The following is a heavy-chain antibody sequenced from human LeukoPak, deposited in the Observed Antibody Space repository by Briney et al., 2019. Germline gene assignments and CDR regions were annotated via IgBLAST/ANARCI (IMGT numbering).Heavy chain of an antibody. Sequence: SETLSLTCTVSGDSFTSVTDYWAWIRQPPGKGLEWIASGDYSGSTYYNPSLKSRVTISVDTSKNQFSLKLSSVTAADTVVYYCARDVGYCSGGSCYGYWGQGTLVTVSS. D-gene: IGHD2-15*01. V-gene: IGHV4-39*07. CDR2: GDYSGST. CDR3: ARDVGYCSGGSCYGY. CDR1: GDSFTSVTDY. J-gene: IGHJ4*02.